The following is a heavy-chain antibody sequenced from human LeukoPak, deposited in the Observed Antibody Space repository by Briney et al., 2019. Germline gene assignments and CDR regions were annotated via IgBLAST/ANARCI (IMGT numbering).Heavy chain of an antibody. Sequence: GESLKTSCKGSGYSFTSYWIGWVRQMPGKGLEWMGIIYPGDSDTRYSPSFQGQVTISADKSISTGYLQWSSLKASDTAMYYCARHVKMSIAATDWDYYMDVWGKGTTVTVSS. V-gene: IGHV5-51*01. D-gene: IGHD6-13*01. J-gene: IGHJ6*03. CDR2: IYPGDSDT. CDR3: ARHVKMSIAATDWDYYMDV. CDR1: GYSFTSYW.